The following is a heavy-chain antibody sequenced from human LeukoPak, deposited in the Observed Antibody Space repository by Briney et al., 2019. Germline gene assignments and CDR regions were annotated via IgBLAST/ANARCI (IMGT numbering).Heavy chain of an antibody. CDR3: ARTQDSRDWFDP. CDR2: INPNNGGT. CDR1: GYTFTSYY. Sequence: ASVKVSCKASGYTFTSYYMHWVRQAPGQGPEWMGWINPNNGGTNYAQKFQGRVTVTRDTSISTAYMELYSLRSDDTAVYYCARTQDSRDWFDPWGQGTLVTVSS. D-gene: IGHD2-15*01. J-gene: IGHJ5*02. V-gene: IGHV1-2*02.